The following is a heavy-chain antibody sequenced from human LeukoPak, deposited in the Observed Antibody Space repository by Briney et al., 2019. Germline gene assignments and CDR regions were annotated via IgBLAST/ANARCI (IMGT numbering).Heavy chain of an antibody. Sequence: GGSLRLSCAASGFTFSKYWMLWVRQAPGKGLESVSRINTDGTVTTYADSVKGRFTISRDNSKNTLYLQMNSLRAEDTAVYYCARTFSSATFWLDYFDYWGQGTLVTVSS. V-gene: IGHV3-74*01. CDR1: GFTFSKYW. J-gene: IGHJ4*02. CDR3: ARTFSSATFWLDYFDY. D-gene: IGHD2/OR15-2a*01. CDR2: INTDGTVT.